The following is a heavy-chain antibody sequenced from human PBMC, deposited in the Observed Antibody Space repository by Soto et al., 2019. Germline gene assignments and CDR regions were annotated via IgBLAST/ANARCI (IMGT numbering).Heavy chain of an antibody. Sequence: GGSLRLSCAASGFTVSSEYMSWVRQAPGKGLEWVSVIYSGGNTYYADSVKGRFTISRDTSKNTLHLQMNSLRAEDTAVYYCARASGSRLFDYRGQGXLVTVSS. CDR3: ARASGSRLFDY. V-gene: IGHV3-53*01. D-gene: IGHD1-26*01. CDR2: IYSGGNT. CDR1: GFTVSSEY. J-gene: IGHJ4*02.